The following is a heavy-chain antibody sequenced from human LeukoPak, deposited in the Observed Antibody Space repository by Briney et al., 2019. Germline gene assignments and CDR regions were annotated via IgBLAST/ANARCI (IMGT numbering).Heavy chain of an antibody. V-gene: IGHV3-33*01. CDR3: ARVRTGYYFDY. CDR1: GFTFSSYG. CDR2: IWYDGSNK. D-gene: IGHD7-27*01. Sequence: AGRSLRLSCAASGFTFSSYGMHWVRQAPGKGLEWVAVIWYDGSNKYYADSMKGRFTISRDNSKNTLYLQMNSLRAEDTAVYYCARVRTGYYFDYWGQGTLVTVSS. J-gene: IGHJ4*02.